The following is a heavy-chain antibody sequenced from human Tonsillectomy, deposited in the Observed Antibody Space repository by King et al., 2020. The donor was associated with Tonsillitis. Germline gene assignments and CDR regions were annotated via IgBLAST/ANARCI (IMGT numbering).Heavy chain of an antibody. Sequence: VQLQESGPGLVKPSQTLSLTCNVSVGSISSSDYSWTWIRQPPGKGLEWIGYIFYSVNTFYNPSLKSRVTISVDTSRTQFSLRLSSVTAADTAVYYCARSIPAARHQDAFDIWGQGTMVTVSS. CDR1: VGSISSSDYS. CDR2: IFYSVNT. J-gene: IGHJ3*02. D-gene: IGHD2-2*01. V-gene: IGHV4-30-4*01. CDR3: ARSIPAARHQDAFDI.